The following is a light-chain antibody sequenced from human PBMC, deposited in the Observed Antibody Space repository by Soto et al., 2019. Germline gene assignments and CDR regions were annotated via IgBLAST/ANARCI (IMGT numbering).Light chain of an antibody. Sequence: QSVLTQPPSASGTPGQRVTISCSGRSSSVGRSTVNWYQQLSGTTPKLLIHSNNQRPSGVPDRFSGSKSGTSASLAISGLQSEDEADYYCTAWDDSLKEWVFGGGTKVTVL. CDR1: SSSVGRST. CDR2: SNN. CDR3: TAWDDSLKEWV. J-gene: IGLJ3*02. V-gene: IGLV1-44*01.